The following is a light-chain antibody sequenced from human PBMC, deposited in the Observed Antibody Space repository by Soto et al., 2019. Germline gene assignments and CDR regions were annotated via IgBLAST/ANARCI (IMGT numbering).Light chain of an antibody. V-gene: IGLV1-40*01. Sequence: QYVLTQPPSVSGAPGQRVTVSCSGTSSNIGAGYDVHWYQQFPGTAPKLLIYGDNNRPSGVPDRFSGSKSGTSASLAITGLQAEDEADYYCQSYDTRLSAHVFGTGTKLTVL. CDR1: SSNIGAGYD. J-gene: IGLJ1*01. CDR2: GDN. CDR3: QSYDTRLSAHV.